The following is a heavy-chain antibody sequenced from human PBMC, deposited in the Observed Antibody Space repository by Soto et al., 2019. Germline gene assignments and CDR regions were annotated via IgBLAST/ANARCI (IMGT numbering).Heavy chain of an antibody. Sequence: SETLSLTCTVSGGSISSYYWSWIRQPPGKGLEWIGYINYSGSTNYNPSLKSRVTISVDTSKNQFSLKLSSVTAADTAVYYCARDRRDYGMDVWGQGTTVTVSS. J-gene: IGHJ6*02. CDR3: ARDRRDYGMDV. D-gene: IGHD3-10*01. V-gene: IGHV4-59*01. CDR1: GGSISSYY. CDR2: INYSGST.